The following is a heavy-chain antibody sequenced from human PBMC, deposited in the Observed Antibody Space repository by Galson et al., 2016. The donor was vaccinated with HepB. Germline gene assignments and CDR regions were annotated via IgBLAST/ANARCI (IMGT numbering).Heavy chain of an antibody. D-gene: IGHD1-26*01. CDR3: ARELVRSAFDL. V-gene: IGHV3-48*02. CDR2: ISSGFSLI. Sequence: SLRLSCAASGFTFSTSGMNWVRQAPGKGLQWISYISSGFSLIYYADSVRGRFTISRDNAENPVYLQMNSLRDDDTAIYYCARELVRSAFDLWGQGTMVTVSS. CDR1: GFTFSTSG. J-gene: IGHJ3*01.